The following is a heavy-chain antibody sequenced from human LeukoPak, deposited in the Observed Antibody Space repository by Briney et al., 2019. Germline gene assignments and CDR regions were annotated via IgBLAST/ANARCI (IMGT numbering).Heavy chain of an antibody. J-gene: IGHJ6*03. CDR3: AKGPDSSGHYYYYYMDV. Sequence: GGSLRLSCAASGFTVSSNYMNWVRQAPGKGLEWVSAISGSGGSTYYADSVKGRFTISRDNSKNTLYLQMNSLRAEDTAVYYCAKGPDSSGHYYYYYMDVWGKGTTVTVSS. D-gene: IGHD6-19*01. CDR1: GFTVSSNY. V-gene: IGHV3-23*01. CDR2: ISGSGGST.